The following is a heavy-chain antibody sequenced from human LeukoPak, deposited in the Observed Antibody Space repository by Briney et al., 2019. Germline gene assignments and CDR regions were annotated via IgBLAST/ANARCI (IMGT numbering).Heavy chain of an antibody. V-gene: IGHV3-30*03. J-gene: IGHJ6*02. CDR2: ISYDGSNK. D-gene: IGHD6-19*01. CDR1: GFTFSSYS. Sequence: PGGSLRLSCAASGFTFSSYSMNWVRQAPGKGLEWVAVISYDGSNKYYADSVKGRFTISRDNSKNTLYLQMNSLRAEDTAVYYCARECSAGAVAGVCLGIHGMDVWGQGTTVTVSS. CDR3: ARECSAGAVAGVCLGIHGMDV.